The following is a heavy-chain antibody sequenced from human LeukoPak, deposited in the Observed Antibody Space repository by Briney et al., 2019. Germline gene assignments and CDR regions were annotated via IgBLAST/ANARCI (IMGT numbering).Heavy chain of an antibody. Sequence: GSLRLSCAASGFTFSSYAMSWVRQAPGKGLEWVSAISGSGGSTYYADSVKGRFTISRDNSKNTLDLQMNSLRAEDTAVYYCANSGYSSSWRWDWGQGTLVTVSS. V-gene: IGHV3-23*01. CDR1: GFTFSSYA. D-gene: IGHD6-13*01. CDR3: ANSGYSSSWRWD. J-gene: IGHJ4*02. CDR2: ISGSGGST.